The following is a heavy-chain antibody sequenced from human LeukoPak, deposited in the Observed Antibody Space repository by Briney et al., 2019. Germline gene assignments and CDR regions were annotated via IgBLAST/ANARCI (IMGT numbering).Heavy chain of an antibody. CDR2: ISAYNGNT. D-gene: IGHD3-3*01. V-gene: IGHV1-18*01. CDR3: AALRFLEWPFDY. CDR1: GYTFTSYG. Sequence: ASVKVSCKASGYTFTSYGISWVRQAPGQGLEWIGWISAYNGNTNYAQKLQGRVTMTTDTSTSTAYMELRSLRSDDTAVYYCAALRFLEWPFDYWGQGTLVTVSS. J-gene: IGHJ4*02.